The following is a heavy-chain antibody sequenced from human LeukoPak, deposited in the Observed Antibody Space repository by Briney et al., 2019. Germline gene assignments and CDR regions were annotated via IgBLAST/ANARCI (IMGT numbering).Heavy chain of an antibody. J-gene: IGHJ4*02. D-gene: IGHD6-13*01. CDR1: GFTFDDYA. V-gene: IGHV3-23*01. CDR2: ISGSGGST. Sequence: PGRSLRLSCAASGFTFDDYAMHWVRQAPGKGLEWVSAISGSGGSTYYADSVKGRFTISRDNSKNTLYLQMNSLRAEDTAVYYCAKVHRPNIAAAGTGPLDYWGQGTRVTVSS. CDR3: AKVHRPNIAAAGTGPLDY.